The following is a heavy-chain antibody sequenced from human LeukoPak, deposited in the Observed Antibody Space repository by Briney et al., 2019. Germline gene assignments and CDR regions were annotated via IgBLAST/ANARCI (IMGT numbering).Heavy chain of an antibody. D-gene: IGHD2-15*01. CDR3: AKDPRGGGNYIDY. J-gene: IGHJ4*02. V-gene: IGHV3-23*01. Sequence: GGSLRLSCAASGFTFSSYAMSWVRQAPGKGLEWVSAISGSGGSTYYADSMKGRFTISRDNSKNTLYLQMNSLRAEDTAVYYCAKDPRGGGNYIDYWGQGTLVTVSS. CDR1: GFTFSSYA. CDR2: ISGSGGST.